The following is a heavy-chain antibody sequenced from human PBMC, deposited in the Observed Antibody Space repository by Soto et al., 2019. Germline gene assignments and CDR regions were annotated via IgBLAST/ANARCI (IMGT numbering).Heavy chain of an antibody. D-gene: IGHD6-13*01. V-gene: IGHV1-8*01. Sequence: QVQLVQSGAEVKKPGASVKVSCKASGYTFTSYDINWVRQATGQGLEWMGWMNPNSGNTGYAQKFQGRVTMTRNTTISTAYRELSSLRSEGTAVYYCAREVDSSGWSEQNWGQGTLGTVSS. CDR2: MNPNSGNT. J-gene: IGHJ4*02. CDR1: GYTFTSYD. CDR3: AREVDSSGWSEQN.